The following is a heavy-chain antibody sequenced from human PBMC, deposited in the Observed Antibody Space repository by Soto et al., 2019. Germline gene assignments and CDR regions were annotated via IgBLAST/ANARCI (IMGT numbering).Heavy chain of an antibody. D-gene: IGHD3-22*01. V-gene: IGHV3-30*18. CDR1: GFTCSNYG. J-gene: IGHJ3*02. CDR2: ISYDGSNK. CDR3: AKALPTMFVVAGNAFHI. Sequence: FLKLWCASSGFTCSNYGMHWVRRAPGKGLEWVAVISYDGSNKYYADSVKGRFTISRDNSKNTLYLQMNSLRAEDTAVYYCAKALPTMFVVAGNAFHIWGQGTMGT.